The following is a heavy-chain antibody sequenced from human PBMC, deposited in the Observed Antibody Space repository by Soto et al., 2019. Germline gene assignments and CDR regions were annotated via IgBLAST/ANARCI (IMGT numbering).Heavy chain of an antibody. J-gene: IGHJ4*02. CDR2: ISSSSTTI. D-gene: IGHD3-22*01. CDR3: ARGYYDSSGYYWVFDY. CDR1: GFTFSSYS. V-gene: IGHV3-48*01. Sequence: EVQLVESGGGLVQPGGSLRLSCAASGFTFSSYSMNWVRQAPGKGLEWVSYISSSSTTIYYADSVKGRFTISRDNAKHSLYLQMNSLRAEDTAVYYCARGYYDSSGYYWVFDYWGQGTLVTVSS.